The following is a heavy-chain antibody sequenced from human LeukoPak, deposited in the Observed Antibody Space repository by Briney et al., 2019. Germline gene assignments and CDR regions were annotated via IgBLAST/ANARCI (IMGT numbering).Heavy chain of an antibody. D-gene: IGHD2-2*01. V-gene: IGHV4-61*02. CDR2: IYTSGST. CDR1: GGSISSGSYY. CDR3: ARAAGYCSSTSCYGNYNWFDP. J-gene: IGHJ5*02. Sequence: PSETLSLTCTVSGGSISSGSYYWSWIRQPAGKGLEWIGRIYTSGSTNYNPSLKSRVTISVDTSKNQFSLKLSSVTAADTVVYYCARAAGYCSSTSCYGNYNWFDPWGQGTLVTVSS.